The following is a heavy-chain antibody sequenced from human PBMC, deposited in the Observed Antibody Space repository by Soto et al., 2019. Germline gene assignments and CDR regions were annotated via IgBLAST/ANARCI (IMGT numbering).Heavy chain of an antibody. J-gene: IGHJ4*02. D-gene: IGHD4-17*01. CDR3: ARVQATVTHDY. CDR1: RDAFASYS. Sequence: SVEVCCKASRDAFASYSSSWVRQAPGQGLEWMGWISAYNGNTNYAQKLQGRVTMTTDTSTSTAYMELRSLRSDDTAVYYCARVQATVTHDYWGQGTPVTVSS. CDR2: ISAYNGNT. V-gene: IGHV1-18*01.